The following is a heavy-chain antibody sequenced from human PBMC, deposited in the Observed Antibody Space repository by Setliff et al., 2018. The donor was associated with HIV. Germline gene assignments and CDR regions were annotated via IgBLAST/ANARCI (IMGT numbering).Heavy chain of an antibody. CDR2: IAHDGSYK. D-gene: IGHD3-9*01. CDR1: GFTFSDHA. CDR3: AKDMVAGHVYDILTANLGFDH. Sequence: PGGSLRLSCAASGFTFSDHAIHWVRQAPGKGLDWLAVIAHDGSYKYYADSVKGRFTLSRDDSKSTLYLQMNSLRTEDTALYYCAKDMVAGHVYDILTANLGFDHWGQGTLVTVSS. J-gene: IGHJ4*02. V-gene: IGHV3-30*01.